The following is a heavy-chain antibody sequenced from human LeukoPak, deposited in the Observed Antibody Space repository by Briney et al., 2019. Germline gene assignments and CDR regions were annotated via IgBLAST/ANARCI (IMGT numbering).Heavy chain of an antibody. Sequence: NPSETLSLTCTVSGGSISSYYWSWIRQPPGKGLEWIGYIYYSGSTNYNPSLKSRVTISVDTSKNQFSLRLTSVTAADTAVYYCARYSTSWDYWGQGTLVTVSS. J-gene: IGHJ4*02. CDR2: IYYSGST. D-gene: IGHD2-2*01. CDR1: GGSISSYY. V-gene: IGHV4-59*01. CDR3: ARYSTSWDY.